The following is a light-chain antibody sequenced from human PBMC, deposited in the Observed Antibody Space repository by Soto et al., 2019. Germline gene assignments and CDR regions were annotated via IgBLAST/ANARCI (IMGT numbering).Light chain of an antibody. Sequence: ESVLTQSPGTLSLSPGERATLSCRASQSVGSRYLAWYQQRPGQAPRLLVYGASNRATGIPDRFSGSGSGTDFTLTISSLEPEDFAVYFCQQRGSWPTFGQGTKVEIK. CDR1: QSVGSRY. CDR3: QQRGSWPT. J-gene: IGKJ1*01. V-gene: IGKV3D-20*02. CDR2: GAS.